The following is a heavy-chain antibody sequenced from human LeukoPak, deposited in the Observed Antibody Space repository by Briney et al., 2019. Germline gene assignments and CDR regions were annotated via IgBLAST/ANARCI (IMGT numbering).Heavy chain of an antibody. V-gene: IGHV1-2*02. CDR1: GYTFTGYY. J-gene: IGHJ3*02. D-gene: IGHD3-3*01. CDR3: ARVRPRITILGVVVYAFDI. CDR2: INPNSGGT. Sequence: GASVKVSCKASGYTFTGYYMHWVRQAPGQGLEWMGWINPNSGGTNYAQKFQGRVTMTRDTSISTAYMELSRLRSDDTAVYYCARVRPRITILGVVVYAFDIWGQGTMVTVSS.